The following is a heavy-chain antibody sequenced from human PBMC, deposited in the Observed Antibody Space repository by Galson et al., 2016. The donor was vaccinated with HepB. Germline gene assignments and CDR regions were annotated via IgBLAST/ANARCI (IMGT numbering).Heavy chain of an antibody. CDR2: ISYDGRNK. J-gene: IGHJ6*02. CDR3: ARSGSSSWYVYSMDV. Sequence: SLRLSCAASEFTFSNYVMHWVRQAPGKGLEWVAVISYDGRNKYYADSVKGRFTISRGNSRNTLYLQLNSLRGEETAVYYCARSGSSSWYVYSMDVWGQGTTV. D-gene: IGHD6-13*01. CDR1: EFTFSNYV. V-gene: IGHV3-30*04.